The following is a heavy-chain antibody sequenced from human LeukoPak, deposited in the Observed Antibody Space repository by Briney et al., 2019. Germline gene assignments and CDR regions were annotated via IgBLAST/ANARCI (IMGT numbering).Heavy chain of an antibody. Sequence: SETLSLTCTVSGGSISGYYWSWIRQPPGKGLEWIGYIYYSGSTNYNPSLKSRVTISVDTSKNQFSLKLSSVTAADTAVYYCARHSMGALHDYWGQGTLVTVSS. D-gene: IGHD1-26*01. V-gene: IGHV4-59*08. CDR3: ARHSMGALHDY. J-gene: IGHJ4*02. CDR1: GGSISGYY. CDR2: IYYSGST.